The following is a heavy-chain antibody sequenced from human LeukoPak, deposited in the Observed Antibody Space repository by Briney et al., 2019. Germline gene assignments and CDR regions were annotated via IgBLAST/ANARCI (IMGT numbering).Heavy chain of an antibody. CDR1: GGSITSGDYY. CDR3: ARGTYYYDSSGYPDY. V-gene: IGHV4-34*01. Sequence: PSETLSLTCTVSGGSITSGDYYWSWIRQPPGKGLEWIGEINHSGSTNYNPSLKSRVTISVDTSKNQFSLKLSSVTAADTAVYYCARGTYYYDSSGYPDYWGQGTLVTVSS. CDR2: INHSGST. J-gene: IGHJ4*02. D-gene: IGHD3-22*01.